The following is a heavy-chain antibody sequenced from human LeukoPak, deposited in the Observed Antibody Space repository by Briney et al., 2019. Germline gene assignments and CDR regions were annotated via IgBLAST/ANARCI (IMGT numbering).Heavy chain of an antibody. V-gene: IGHV3-30*04. D-gene: IGHD3-22*01. J-gene: IGHJ4*02. CDR1: GFTFSSYA. CDR3: ARDGHYYDSSGSLLSN. Sequence: GRSLRLSCAASGFTFSSYAMHWVRQAPGKGLEWVAVISYDGSNKYYADSVKGRFTISRDNSKNTLYLQMNSLRAEDTAVYYCARDGHYYDSSGSLLSNWGQGTLVTVSS. CDR2: ISYDGSNK.